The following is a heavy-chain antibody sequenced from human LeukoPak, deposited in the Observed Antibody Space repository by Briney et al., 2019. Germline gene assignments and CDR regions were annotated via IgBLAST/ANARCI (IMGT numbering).Heavy chain of an antibody. V-gene: IGHV1-18*01. D-gene: IGHD3-3*01. CDR3: ARDQNDFWSGSLYYYGMDV. Sequence: GASVKFSCKASGYTFTSYGIRWVRRAPGQGLELMLWFSVYNGNTNCAQKLQGRVTMTTDTSTSTAYMELRSLRSDDTAVYYCARDQNDFWSGSLYYYGMDVWGQGTTVTVSS. CDR2: FSVYNGNT. J-gene: IGHJ6*02. CDR1: GYTFTSYG.